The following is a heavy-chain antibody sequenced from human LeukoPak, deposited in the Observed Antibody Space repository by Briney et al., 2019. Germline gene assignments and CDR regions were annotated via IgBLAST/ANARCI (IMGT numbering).Heavy chain of an antibody. Sequence: SETLSLPCAVYSGFFSGYYWRWPRQSTGEGLEWIGDKNNSGRTNYNPSLKSRVTISVETSKNQFSLKLSSVTAADTAVYYWARGVGYCSSTGCPWFDPWGQGTLVTVSS. J-gene: IGHJ5*02. CDR3: ARGVGYCSSTGCPWFDP. V-gene: IGHV4-34*01. D-gene: IGHD2-2*01. CDR1: SGFFSGYY. CDR2: KNNSGRT.